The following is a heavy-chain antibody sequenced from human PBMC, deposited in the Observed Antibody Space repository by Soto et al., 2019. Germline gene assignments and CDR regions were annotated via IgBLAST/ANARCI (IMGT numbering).Heavy chain of an antibody. V-gene: IGHV2-5*02. D-gene: IGHD3-3*01. CDR1: GFSLTTSGVG. CDR3: AHRVLRTVFGLVTTTAIYFDF. CDR2: IYWDDDK. J-gene: IGHJ4*02. Sequence: QITLNESGPTVVRPTETLTLTCRFSGFSLTTSGVGVGWIRQSPGKPPEGLAPIYWDDDKRYSASLKSRLTITKDTSKNQVVLTVSDLDPTDTATYYCAHRVLRTVFGLVTTTAIYFDFWGQGTPVAVSS.